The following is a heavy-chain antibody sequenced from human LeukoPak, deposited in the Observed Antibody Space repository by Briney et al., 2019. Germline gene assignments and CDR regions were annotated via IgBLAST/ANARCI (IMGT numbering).Heavy chain of an antibody. D-gene: IGHD6-13*01. Sequence: PSETLSLTCTVSGGSISSYYWSWIRQPPGKGLEWIGYIYYSGSTNYNPSLKSRVTISVDTSKNQFSLKLSSVTAADTAVYYCARAAGTFDPFDYWGQGTLVTVSS. J-gene: IGHJ4*02. CDR3: ARAAGTFDPFDY. CDR1: GGSISSYY. V-gene: IGHV4-59*01. CDR2: IYYSGST.